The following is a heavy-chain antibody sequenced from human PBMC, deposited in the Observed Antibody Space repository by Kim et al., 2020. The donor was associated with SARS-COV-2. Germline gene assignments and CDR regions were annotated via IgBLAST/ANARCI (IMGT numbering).Heavy chain of an antibody. CDR3: ARGRVRGVGVFY. Sequence: NYTPSLKSRVTISVDTSKNQFSLKLSSVTAADTAVYYCARGRVRGVGVFYWGQGTLVTVSS. J-gene: IGHJ4*02. V-gene: IGHV4-34*01. D-gene: IGHD3-10*01.